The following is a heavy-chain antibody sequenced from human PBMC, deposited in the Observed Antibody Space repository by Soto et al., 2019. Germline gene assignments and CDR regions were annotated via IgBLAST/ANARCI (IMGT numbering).Heavy chain of an antibody. V-gene: IGHV3-48*01. CDR3: ALRAGPL. CDR1: GFTFSTYS. Sequence: EVQLVESGGGMVQPGGSLRLSCAASGFTFSTYSMNWVRQAPGKGLEWISYISSSSNTIYYADSVKGRFTISRDNAQNSLYLQMNSLRAEDTAVYYCALRAGPLGGQGTLVTVSP. D-gene: IGHD6-13*01. J-gene: IGHJ4*02. CDR2: ISSSSNTI.